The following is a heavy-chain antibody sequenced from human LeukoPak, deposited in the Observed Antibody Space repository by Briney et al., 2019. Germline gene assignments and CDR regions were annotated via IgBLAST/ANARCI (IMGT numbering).Heavy chain of an antibody. CDR1: GGSISSSSYY. CDR3: ARRDFGELSWWFDY. V-gene: IGHV4-39*07. D-gene: IGHD3-10*01. CDR2: SYYSGST. J-gene: IGHJ4*02. Sequence: KPSETLSLTCTVSGGSISSSSYYWGWIRQPPGKGLEWIESSYYSGSTYYNPSLKSRVTISVYTSKNQFSLKLSSVTAADTAVYYCARRDFGELSWWFDYWGQGTLVTVSS.